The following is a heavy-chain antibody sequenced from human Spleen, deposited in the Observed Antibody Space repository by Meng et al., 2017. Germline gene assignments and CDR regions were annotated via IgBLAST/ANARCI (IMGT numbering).Heavy chain of an antibody. CDR2: ISGSGGTT. V-gene: IGHV3-23*01. Sequence: GESLKISCAASGFTFSSHGMRWVRQAPGKGLECVATISGSGGTTYYADSVKGRFTISRDNSESTLYLQMNSLRADDTAVYYCSGHVDYWGHGTLVTVSS. J-gene: IGHJ4*01. CDR1: GFTFSSHG. CDR3: SGHVDY.